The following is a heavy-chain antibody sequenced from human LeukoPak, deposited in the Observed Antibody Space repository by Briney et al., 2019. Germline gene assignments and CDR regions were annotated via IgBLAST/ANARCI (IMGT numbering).Heavy chain of an antibody. V-gene: IGHV3-15*01. Sequence: GGSLRLSCAASGFTFSNVWMSWVRQAPGKGLEWVGRLKGRADGGTADYAAPVKGRFTISIDDSKNRLYLQMNSLKTEDTAVYCCTTDPRRTWPALYPYDYWGQGALVTVSS. CDR3: TTDPRRTWPALYPYDY. CDR1: GFTFSNVW. D-gene: IGHD2/OR15-2a*01. J-gene: IGHJ4*02. CDR2: LKGRADGGTA.